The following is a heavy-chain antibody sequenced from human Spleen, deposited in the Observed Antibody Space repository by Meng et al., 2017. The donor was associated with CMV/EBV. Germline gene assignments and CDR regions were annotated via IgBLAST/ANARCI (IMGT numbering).Heavy chain of an antibody. J-gene: IGHJ5*02. V-gene: IGHV4-34*01. D-gene: IGHD3-10*01. CDR3: AREPGGPRTMVRGVKLPVPFDP. CDR1: GGSFSGYA. CDR2: INDSGST. Sequence: GSLRLSCGVYGGSFSGYAWSWIRQSPGKGLEWIGEINDSGSTNYNPSLKSRVSISVDTSKNHFSLRLRSVTAADTAVYYCAREPGGPRTMVRGVKLPVPFDPWGQGTLVTVSS.